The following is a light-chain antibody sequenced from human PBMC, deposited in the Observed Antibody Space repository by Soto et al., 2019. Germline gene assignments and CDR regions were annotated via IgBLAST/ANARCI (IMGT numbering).Light chain of an antibody. CDR3: QQSYSAPWT. J-gene: IGKJ1*01. CDR2: AAS. V-gene: IGKV1-39*01. Sequence: DIQMTQSPSSQPASVGDRVTITCRASQTISGYLNWYQQKPGRAPKLLIYAASSLHSGVPSRFSGGGSGTDFTLTIISLQPEDFATYYCQQSYSAPWTFGPGTKVDI. CDR1: QTISGY.